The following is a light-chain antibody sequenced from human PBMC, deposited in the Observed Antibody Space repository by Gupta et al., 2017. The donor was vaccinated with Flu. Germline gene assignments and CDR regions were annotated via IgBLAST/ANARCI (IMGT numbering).Light chain of an antibody. CDR2: AAS. CDR3: QQSYSFLALT. CDR1: KSINNY. Sequence: LYASVGDSVTSHSSVCKSINNYFYWFQQKRAKEPQLLLYAASSLQSGVLPRLSGSGSGTDFTLTTSSMQHEDFATYYCQQSYSFLALTFGGGTKVEI. J-gene: IGKJ4*01. V-gene: IGKV1-39*01.